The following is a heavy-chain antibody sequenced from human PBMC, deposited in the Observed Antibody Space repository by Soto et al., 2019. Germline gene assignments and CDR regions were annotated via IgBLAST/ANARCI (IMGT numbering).Heavy chain of an antibody. Sequence: GGSLRLSCAASGFTFSSYGMHWVRQAPGKGLEWVAVISYDGSNKYYADSVKGRFTISRDNSKNTLYLQMSSLRSEDTAVYYCARGLFAGDVWGKGTTVTVSS. CDR2: ISYDGSNK. J-gene: IGHJ6*04. V-gene: IGHV3-30*03. CDR1: GFTFSSYG. CDR3: ARGLFAGDV.